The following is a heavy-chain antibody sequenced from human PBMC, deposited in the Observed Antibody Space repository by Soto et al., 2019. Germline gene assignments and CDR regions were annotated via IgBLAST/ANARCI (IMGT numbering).Heavy chain of an antibody. CDR2: IRSKAYGGTT. Sequence: GGSLRLSCTASGFTFGDYAMSWFRQAPGKGLEWVGFIRSKAYGGTTEYAASVKGRFTISRDDSKSIAYLQMNSLKTEDTAVYYCTRDGGFWSGYSYYFDYWGQGTLVTVSS. CDR3: TRDGGFWSGYSYYFDY. J-gene: IGHJ4*02. D-gene: IGHD3-3*01. CDR1: GFTFGDYA. V-gene: IGHV3-49*03.